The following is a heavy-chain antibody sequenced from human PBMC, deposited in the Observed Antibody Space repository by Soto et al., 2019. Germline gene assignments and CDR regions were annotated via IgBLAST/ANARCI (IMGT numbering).Heavy chain of an antibody. CDR3: ASVRRGYSSGWYDYYYYYGMDV. J-gene: IGHJ6*02. V-gene: IGHV3-30-3*01. CDR1: GFTFSSYA. Sequence: AGESLKISCAASGFTFSSYAMHWVRQAPGKGLEWVAVISYDGSNKYYADSVKGRFTISRDNSKNTLYLQMNSLRAEDTAVYYCASVRRGYSSGWYDYYYYYGMDVWGQGTTGTV. D-gene: IGHD6-19*01. CDR2: ISYDGSNK.